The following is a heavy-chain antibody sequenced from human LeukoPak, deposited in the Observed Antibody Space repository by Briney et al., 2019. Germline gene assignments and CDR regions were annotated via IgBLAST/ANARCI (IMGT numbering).Heavy chain of an antibody. V-gene: IGHV1-2*02. CDR1: GYTVTGYY. CDR3: AKNDFWSGYAVDY. CDR2: INPNSGGT. Sequence: ASVKVSCKASGYTVTGYYLHWVRQAPGQGREWMGWINPNSGGTNYAQKFQGRVTMTRDTSISTAYMELSRLRSDDTAVYYCAKNDFWSGYAVDYWGQGTLVTVSS. D-gene: IGHD3-3*01. J-gene: IGHJ4*02.